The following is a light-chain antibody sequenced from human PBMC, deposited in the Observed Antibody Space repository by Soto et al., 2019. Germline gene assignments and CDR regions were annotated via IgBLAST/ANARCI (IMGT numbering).Light chain of an antibody. V-gene: IGKV1-27*01. J-gene: IGKJ3*01. Sequence: DIQMTQSPSSLSASIGDRVTITCRASQGISNYLAWYQQKPGKVPKLLICAASTLQSGVPARFSGSGSGTDFTLTISSLQPEDVGTYYCQKDNSAPFTFGPGNKVDIK. CDR1: QGISNY. CDR3: QKDNSAPFT. CDR2: AAS.